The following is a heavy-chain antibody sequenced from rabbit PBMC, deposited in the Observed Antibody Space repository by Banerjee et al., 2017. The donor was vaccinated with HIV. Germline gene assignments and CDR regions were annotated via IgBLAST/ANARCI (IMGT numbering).Heavy chain of an antibody. CDR1: GFSFSSSYY. V-gene: IGHV1S40*01. Sequence: QSLEESGGDLVKPGASLTLTCTASGFSFSSSYYMCWVRQAPGKGLEWIGCIYTGDGTTYYASWATGRFTISKTSSTTVTLQMTSLTAADTATYFCARARAGYGWTLNFWGPGTLVTVS. J-gene: IGHJ4*01. D-gene: IGHD6-1*01. CDR3: ARARAGYGWTLNF. CDR2: IYTGDGTT.